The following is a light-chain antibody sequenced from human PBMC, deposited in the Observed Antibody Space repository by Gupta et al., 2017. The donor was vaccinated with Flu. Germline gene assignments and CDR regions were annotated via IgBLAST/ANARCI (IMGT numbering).Light chain of an antibody. Sequence: SVGDRVTITCQASQDITNYLNWYHQKPGKAPKLLIYDTSNLETGVSSRFSGGRSGTDFTFTISSLRPEDIATYYCQQYANPPPTFGQGTPL. CDR1: QDITNY. J-gene: IGKJ5*01. CDR3: QQYANPPPT. V-gene: IGKV1-33*01. CDR2: DTS.